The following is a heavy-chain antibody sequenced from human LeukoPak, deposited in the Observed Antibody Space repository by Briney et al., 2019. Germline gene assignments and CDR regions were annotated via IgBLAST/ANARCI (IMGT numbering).Heavy chain of an antibody. J-gene: IGHJ5*02. Sequence: GESLQISCTGSGYSFTSYWIGWVRPMPGEGLEWMGIIYPGDADTRYSPSFLGRVTISADKSISTAYLQWSSLKASDTAMYYCARPVVGATTQFDPWGQGTLVTVSS. CDR1: GYSFTSYW. V-gene: IGHV5-51*01. D-gene: IGHD1-26*01. CDR3: ARPVVGATTQFDP. CDR2: IYPGDADT.